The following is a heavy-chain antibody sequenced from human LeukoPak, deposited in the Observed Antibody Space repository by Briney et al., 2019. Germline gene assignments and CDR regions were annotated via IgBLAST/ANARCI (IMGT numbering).Heavy chain of an antibody. V-gene: IGHV3-33*01. CDR3: ARRNGYYFDY. J-gene: IGHJ4*02. CDR2: IWYDGSDK. CDR1: GFTFSNYG. D-gene: IGHD3-3*01. Sequence: PGRSLRLSCAASGFTFSNYGMHWVRQAPGKGLEWVAVIWYDGSDKYYAASVKGRFTISRDNSKNTLYLQMNSLRAEDTAVYYCARRNGYYFDYWGQGSLVAVSS.